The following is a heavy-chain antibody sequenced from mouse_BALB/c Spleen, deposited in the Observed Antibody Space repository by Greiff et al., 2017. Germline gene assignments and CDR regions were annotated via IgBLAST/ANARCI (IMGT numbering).Heavy chain of an antibody. V-gene: IGHV1S29*02. Sequence: EVKLVESGPELVKPGASVKISCKASGYTFTDYNMHWVKQSHGKSLEWIGYIYPYNGGTGYNQKFKSKATLTVDNSSSTAYMELRSLTSEDSAVYYCAKTWDYWGQGTTLTVSS. CDR2: IYPYNGGT. CDR3: AKTWDY. CDR1: GYTFTDYN. J-gene: IGHJ2*01.